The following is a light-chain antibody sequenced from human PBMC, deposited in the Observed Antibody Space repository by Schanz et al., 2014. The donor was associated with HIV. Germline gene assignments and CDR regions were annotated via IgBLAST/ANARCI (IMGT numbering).Light chain of an antibody. CDR2: QAS. Sequence: DIQMTQSPSTLSASEGDRVTITCRASHNIGNWLTWYQQKPGKAPNPRIYQASTLMIGVPSRFSGSGSRTDFTLTIISLQPEDFATYYGQQTNNSPLTFGGGTKVEIK. V-gene: IGKV1-5*03. CDR3: QQTNNSPLT. CDR1: HNIGNW. J-gene: IGKJ4*01.